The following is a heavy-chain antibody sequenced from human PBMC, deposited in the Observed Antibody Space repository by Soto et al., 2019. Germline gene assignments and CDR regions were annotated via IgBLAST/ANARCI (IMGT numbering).Heavy chain of an antibody. V-gene: IGHV4-30-4*01. J-gene: IGHJ5*02. D-gene: IGHD3-3*01. CDR2: VYYSGSS. Sequence: SETLSLTCTVSGDSISGGASFWSWIRQPPGKGLEWIANVYYSGSSYYNPSLKSRLTISVDTSKNQFSLRLSAVTSADTAVYYCARGLAPTIFGTVPTPNWFDPWGQGTLVTVSS. CDR3: ARGLAPTIFGTVPTPNWFDP. CDR1: GDSISGGASF.